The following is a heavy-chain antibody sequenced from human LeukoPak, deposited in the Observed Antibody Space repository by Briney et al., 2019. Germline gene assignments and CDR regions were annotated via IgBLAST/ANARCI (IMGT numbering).Heavy chain of an antibody. Sequence: GASVKVSCKASGYSLTIYYMHWVRQAPGQGLEWMGWINTNTGNPTYAQGFTGRFVFSLDTSVSTAYLQISSLKAEDTAVYYCARGSGGVGYYDFWSGYYTGQLDVWGQGTTVTVSS. CDR3: ARGSGGVGYYDFWSGYYTGQLDV. J-gene: IGHJ6*02. CDR2: INTNTGNP. V-gene: IGHV7-4-1*02. CDR1: GYSLTIYY. D-gene: IGHD3-3*01.